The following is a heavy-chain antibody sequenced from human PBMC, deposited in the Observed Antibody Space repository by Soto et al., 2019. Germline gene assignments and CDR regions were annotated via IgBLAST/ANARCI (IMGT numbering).Heavy chain of an antibody. J-gene: IGHJ5*02. CDR1: GGSISSRGYY. CDR3: ATSNCFDP. Sequence: SETLSLTCAASGGSISSRGYYWGWIRQPPGKGLEWIGTIYYSGSTYYNPSLKSRVTISVDTSKNQFSLKLSSVTAADTAVYYCATSNCFDPWGQGTLVTVSS. CDR2: IYYSGST. V-gene: IGHV4-39*01.